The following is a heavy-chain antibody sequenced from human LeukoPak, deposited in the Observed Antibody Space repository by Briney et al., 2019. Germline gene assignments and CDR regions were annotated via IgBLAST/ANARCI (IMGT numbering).Heavy chain of an antibody. J-gene: IGHJ5*02. CDR2: IKSDGSST. CDR1: GFTFSDYW. D-gene: IGHD2-8*02. Sequence: GGSLRLSCAASGFTFSDYWMHWVRQAPGEGLVWVSRIKSDGSSTSYADSVKGRLTISRDHATNTQYLEMNSLRAEDTAVYYCARGTGNYGGSWGQGTLVTVSS. V-gene: IGHV3-74*01. CDR3: ARGTGNYGGS.